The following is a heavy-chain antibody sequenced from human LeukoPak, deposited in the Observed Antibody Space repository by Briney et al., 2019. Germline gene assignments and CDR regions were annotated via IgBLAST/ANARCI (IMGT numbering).Heavy chain of an antibody. CDR3: ARGPRITLIRGGQWYYYMDV. Sequence: GSSVNVSCKASGGTFSRYGISGVRQAPGQGLEWMGGIIPIFGTANYAQKFQGRVTMTRDTSTSTVYMELSSLRSEDTAVYYCARGPRITLIRGGQWYYYMDVWGKGTTVTISS. V-gene: IGHV1-69*05. CDR1: GGTFSRYG. CDR2: IIPIFGTA. D-gene: IGHD3-10*01. J-gene: IGHJ6*03.